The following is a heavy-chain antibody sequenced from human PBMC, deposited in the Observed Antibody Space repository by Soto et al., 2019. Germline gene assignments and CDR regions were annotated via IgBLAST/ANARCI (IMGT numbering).Heavy chain of an antibody. V-gene: IGHV1-69*13. J-gene: IGHJ4*02. CDR3: ARDVRANWGSHFDY. D-gene: IGHD7-27*01. CDR1: GGTFSSYA. Sequence: SVKVSCKASGGTFSSYAISWVRQAPGQGLEWMGGIIPIFGTASYAQKFQGRVTITADESTSTAYMELSSLRSEDTAVYYCARDVRANWGSHFDYWGQGTLVTVSS. CDR2: IIPIFGTA.